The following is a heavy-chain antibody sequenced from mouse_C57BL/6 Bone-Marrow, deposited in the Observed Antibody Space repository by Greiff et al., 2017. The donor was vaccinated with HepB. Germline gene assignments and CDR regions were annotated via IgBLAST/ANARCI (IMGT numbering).Heavy chain of an antibody. J-gene: IGHJ3*01. CDR3: ASLHFITTAGFAY. CDR1: GYTFTSYW. D-gene: IGHD1-1*01. CDR2: IDPSDSYT. V-gene: IGHV1-59*01. Sequence: QVQLQQPGAELVRPGTSVKLSCKASGYTFTSYWMHWVKQRPGQGLEWIGVIDPSDSYTNYNQKFKGKATLTVDTSSSTAYMQLSSLTSEDSAVYYCASLHFITTAGFAYWGRGTLVTVTA.